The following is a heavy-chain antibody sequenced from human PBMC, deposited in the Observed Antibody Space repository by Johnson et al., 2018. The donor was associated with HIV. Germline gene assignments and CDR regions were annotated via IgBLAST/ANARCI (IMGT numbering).Heavy chain of an antibody. J-gene: IGHJ3*02. Sequence: VQLVESGGGLVKPGGSLRLSCAASGFTVSSNYMSWVRQAPGKGLEWVSVIYSGGSTYYADSVKGRFTISRDNSKNTLYLQMNSLRSEDTAVYYCARGDTMIVVVDNAFDIWGQGTMVTVSS. D-gene: IGHD3-22*01. CDR2: IYSGGST. CDR1: GFTVSSNY. V-gene: IGHV3-66*01. CDR3: ARGDTMIVVVDNAFDI.